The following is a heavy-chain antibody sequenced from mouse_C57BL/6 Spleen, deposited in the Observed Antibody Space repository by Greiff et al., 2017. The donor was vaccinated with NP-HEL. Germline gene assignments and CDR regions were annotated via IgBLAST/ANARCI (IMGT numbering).Heavy chain of an antibody. CDR2: IYPGDGDT. D-gene: IGHD1-1*01. V-gene: IGHV1-82*01. CDR3: ASRDYYGSGYFDV. CDR1: GYAFSSSW. J-gene: IGHJ1*03. Sequence: QVQLKQSGPELVKPGASVKISCKASGYAFSSSWMNWVKQRPGKGLEWIGRIYPGDGDTNYNGKFKGKATLTADKSSSTAYMQLSSLTSEDSAVYFCASRDYYGSGYFDVWGTGTTVTVSS.